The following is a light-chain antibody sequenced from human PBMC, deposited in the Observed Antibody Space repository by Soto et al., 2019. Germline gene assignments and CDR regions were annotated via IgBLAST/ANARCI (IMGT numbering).Light chain of an antibody. CDR2: GAS. Sequence: TQSPGTLSASVGDRVTITCRASQTFSNFLNWYQQKPGKAPKLLVHGASSLQSGVPSRFSGSGSGTDFTLTITSLQPEDSATYYCQQSYSTPYTFGQGTKLQIK. CDR1: QTFSNF. CDR3: QQSYSTPYT. V-gene: IGKV1-39*01. J-gene: IGKJ2*01.